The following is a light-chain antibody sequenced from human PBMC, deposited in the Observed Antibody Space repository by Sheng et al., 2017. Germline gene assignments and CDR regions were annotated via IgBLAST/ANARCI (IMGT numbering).Light chain of an antibody. V-gene: IGKV3-20*01. CDR2: GAS. J-gene: IGKJ4*01. Sequence: EIVLTQSPGTLSLSPGERATLSCRASQSVSSSCLAWYQQKPGQAPRLLIYGASNRAAGIPVRFSGSGSGTDFTLTISRLEPEDFAVYYCQQYDQSPLTFGEGTKVEIK. CDR3: QQYDQSPLT. CDR1: QSVSSSC.